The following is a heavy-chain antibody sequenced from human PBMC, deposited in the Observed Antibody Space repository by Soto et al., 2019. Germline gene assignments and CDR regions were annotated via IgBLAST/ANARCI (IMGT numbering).Heavy chain of an antibody. CDR2: IYPGDSDT. J-gene: IGHJ4*02. CDR3: ARHGVGDILTGQPDY. Sequence: GESLKISCQGFGYSFTSYWIGWVRQMPGKGLEWMGIIYPGDSDTRYSPSFQDQVTISADKSISTAYLQWSSLKASDTAMYYCARHGVGDILTGQPDYWGQGTLVTVSS. V-gene: IGHV5-51*01. CDR1: GYSFTSYW. D-gene: IGHD3-9*01.